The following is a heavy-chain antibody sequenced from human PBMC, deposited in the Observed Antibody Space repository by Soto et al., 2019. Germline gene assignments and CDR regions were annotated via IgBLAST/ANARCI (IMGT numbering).Heavy chain of an antibody. CDR3: ARHGFGPLPGLVDV. Sequence: QVQFQESGPGLVKPSETLSLTCTVSGGSIDNYYCSWFRQPPGKGLEWIGYISYSGYSAYNFSLKRRVTMSMDTSKTQFYLPLESVTATDTAVYYCARHGFGPLPGLVDVWGQGTTVIVSS. V-gene: IGHV4-59*08. D-gene: IGHD3-10*01. CDR1: GGSIDNYY. J-gene: IGHJ6*02. CDR2: ISYSGYS.